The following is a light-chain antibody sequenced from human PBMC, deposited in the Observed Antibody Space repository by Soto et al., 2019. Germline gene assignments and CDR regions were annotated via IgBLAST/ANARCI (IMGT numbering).Light chain of an antibody. CDR3: QQYGSSPRWT. CDR2: GAS. V-gene: IGKV3-20*01. CDR1: QSVSSSY. Sequence: EIVLTQSPGTLSLSPGERATLSCRASQSVSSSYLAWYQQKPGQAPRLLIYGASSRATGIPDWLSGSGSGTAFSLTMSRLEPEDFAVYDDQQYGSSPRWTFGPGTKVDIK. J-gene: IGKJ3*01.